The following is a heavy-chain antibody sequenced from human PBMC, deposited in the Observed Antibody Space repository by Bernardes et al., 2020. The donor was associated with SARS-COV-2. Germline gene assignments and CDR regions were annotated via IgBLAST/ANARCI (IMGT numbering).Heavy chain of an antibody. V-gene: IGHV3-33*01. Sequence: GGSLRLSCAASGFTFSSYGMHWVRQAPGKGLEWVAVIWYDGSNKYYADSVKGRFTISRDNSKNTLYLQMNSLRAEDTAVYYCARDITMVQGLDYWGQGTLVTVSS. CDR3: ARDITMVQGLDY. D-gene: IGHD3-10*01. CDR2: IWYDGSNK. J-gene: IGHJ4*02. CDR1: GFTFSSYG.